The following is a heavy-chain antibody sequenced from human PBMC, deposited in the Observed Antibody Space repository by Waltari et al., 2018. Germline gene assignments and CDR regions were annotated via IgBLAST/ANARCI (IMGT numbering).Heavy chain of an antibody. CDR1: GGSFSGCY. J-gene: IGHJ4*02. V-gene: IGHV4-34*01. CDR2: INHSGST. Sequence: QVQLQQWGAGLLKPSETLSLTCAVYGGSFSGCYWSWIRQPPGKGLEWIGEINHSGSTNYNPSLKSRVTISVDTSKNQFSLKLSSVTAADTAVYYCARGPDDDYWGQGTLVTVSS. CDR3: ARGPDDDY.